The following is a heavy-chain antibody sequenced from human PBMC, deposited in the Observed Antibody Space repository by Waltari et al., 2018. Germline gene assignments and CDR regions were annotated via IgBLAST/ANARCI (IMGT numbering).Heavy chain of an antibody. CDR1: GYTFTGYY. D-gene: IGHD3-10*01. V-gene: IGHV1-2*06. CDR3: ASFDYYGSGSYYIGIDY. Sequence: QVQLVQSGAEVKKPGASVKVSCQASGYTFTGYYLHWVRQAPGQGIEWMGRINPNSGGTNYAKKFQGRVTMTRETTISTAYMVLSRLRSDDTAVYYCASFDYYGSGSYYIGIDYWGQGTLVTVSS. CDR2: INPNSGGT. J-gene: IGHJ4*02.